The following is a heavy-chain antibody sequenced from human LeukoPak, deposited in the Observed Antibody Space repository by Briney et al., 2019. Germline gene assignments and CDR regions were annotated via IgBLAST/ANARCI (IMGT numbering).Heavy chain of an antibody. CDR3: ARDSSDSSGWYEGWFDP. Sequence: GGSLRLSCAASGFTFSRYEMNWVRQAPGKGLEWVSYITSSGTTIYYADSVKGRFTVSRDNAKNSLYLQMNRLRAEDTAVYYCARDSSDSSGWYEGWFDPWGQGTLVTVSS. V-gene: IGHV3-48*03. CDR2: ITSSGTTI. J-gene: IGHJ5*02. CDR1: GFTFSRYE. D-gene: IGHD6-19*01.